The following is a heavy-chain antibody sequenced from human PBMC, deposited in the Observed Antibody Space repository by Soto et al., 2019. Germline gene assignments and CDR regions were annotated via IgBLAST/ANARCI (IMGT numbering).Heavy chain of an antibody. J-gene: IGHJ6*02. Sequence: GGSLRLSCAASGFTFSSYGMHWVRQAPGKGLEWVAVIWYDGSNKYYADSVKGRFTISRDNSKNTLYLQMNSLRAEDMAVYYCARATEPYYYDSRENTGVDVWGQGTTVTVSS. CDR2: IWYDGSNK. CDR3: ARATEPYYYDSRENTGVDV. V-gene: IGHV3-33*01. D-gene: IGHD3-22*01. CDR1: GFTFSSYG.